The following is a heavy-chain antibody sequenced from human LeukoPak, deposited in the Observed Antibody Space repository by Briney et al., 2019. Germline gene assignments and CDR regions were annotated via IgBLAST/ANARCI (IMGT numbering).Heavy chain of an antibody. CDR3: ARTYCSSTSCYTGFDY. J-gene: IGHJ4*02. Sequence: GGSLRLSCAASGFTFSSYWMSWVRQAPGKGLEWVANIKQDGSEKYYVDSVKGRFTISRDNAKNSLYLQMNSLRAEDTAVYFCARTYCSSTSCYTGFDYWGQGTLVTVSS. CDR2: IKQDGSEK. CDR1: GFTFSSYW. D-gene: IGHD2-2*02. V-gene: IGHV3-7*01.